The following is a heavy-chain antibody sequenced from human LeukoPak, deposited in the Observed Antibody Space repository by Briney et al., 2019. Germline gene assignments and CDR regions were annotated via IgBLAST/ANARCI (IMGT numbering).Heavy chain of an antibody. V-gene: IGHV1-8*02. CDR2: MNPNSGNT. D-gene: IGHD1-14*01. CDR3: AREGEQVPEDC. Sequence: ASVKVSCKASGYTFTGYYMHWVRQATGQGLEWMGWMNPNSGNTGYAQKFQGRVTMTRNTSISTAYMELSSLRSEDTAVYYCAREGEQVPEDCWGQGTLVTVSS. J-gene: IGHJ4*02. CDR1: GYTFTGYY.